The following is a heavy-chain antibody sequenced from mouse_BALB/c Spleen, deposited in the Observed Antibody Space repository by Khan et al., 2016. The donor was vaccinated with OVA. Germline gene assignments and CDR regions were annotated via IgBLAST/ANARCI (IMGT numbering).Heavy chain of an antibody. D-gene: IGHD4-1*01. CDR2: INPYNGAT. J-gene: IGHJ2*01. CDR1: GYRFTSYI. V-gene: IGHV1S136*01. Sequence: EVKLEESGPELVKPGTSVKMSCKASGYRFTSYIIHWVKQKPGQGLEWIGYINPYNGATTYNEKFKGKATLTSDKSSNTAYMELSSLTSEDSAVYYCARGNWQSYYFDYWGQGTTLTVSS. CDR3: ARGNWQSYYFDY.